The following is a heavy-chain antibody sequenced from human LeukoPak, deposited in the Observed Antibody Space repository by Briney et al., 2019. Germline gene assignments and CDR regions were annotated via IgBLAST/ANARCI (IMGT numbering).Heavy chain of an antibody. J-gene: IGHJ4*02. V-gene: IGHV4-30-2*01. D-gene: IGHD3-16*02. CDR2: TYHSGST. CDR1: GGSISSGGYS. Sequence: SQTLSLTCAVSGGSISSGGYSWSWIRQPPGKGLEWIGSTYHSGSTYYNPSLKSRVTISLDRSKNHFSLNLSSVTAADTAVYYCAGSHYDYVWGSYRPFDYWGQGTLVTVSS. CDR3: AGSHYDYVWGSYRPFDY.